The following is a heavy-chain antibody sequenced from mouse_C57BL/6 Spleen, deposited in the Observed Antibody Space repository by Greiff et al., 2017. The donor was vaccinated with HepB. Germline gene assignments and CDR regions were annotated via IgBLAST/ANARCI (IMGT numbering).Heavy chain of an antibody. CDR1: GYAFTNYL. D-gene: IGHD2-4*01. CDR2: INPGSGGT. Sequence: QVQLQQSGAELVRPGTSVKVSCKASGYAFTNYLIEWVKQRPGQGLEWIGVINPGSGGTNYNEKFKGKATLTADKSSSTAYMQLSSLTSEDSAVHFCATKGYDYDGAWFAYWGQGTLVTVSA. CDR3: ATKGYDYDGAWFAY. J-gene: IGHJ3*01. V-gene: IGHV1-54*01.